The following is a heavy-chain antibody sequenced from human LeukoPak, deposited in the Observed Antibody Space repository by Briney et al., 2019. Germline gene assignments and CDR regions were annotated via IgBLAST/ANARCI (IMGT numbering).Heavy chain of an antibody. CDR2: INPSGGST. Sequence: ASVKVSCKASGYTFTSYYMHWVRQAPGQGLEWMGIINPSGGSTSYAQKFQGRVTMTRDTSTSTVYMELSSLRSEDTAAYYCARGDYVWGSYRAYFDYWGQGTLVTVSS. V-gene: IGHV1-46*01. CDR3: ARGDYVWGSYRAYFDY. CDR1: GYTFTSYY. D-gene: IGHD3-16*02. J-gene: IGHJ4*02.